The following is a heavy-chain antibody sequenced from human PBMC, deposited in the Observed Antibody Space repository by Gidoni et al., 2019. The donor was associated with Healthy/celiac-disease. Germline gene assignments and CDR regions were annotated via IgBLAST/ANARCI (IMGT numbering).Heavy chain of an antibody. J-gene: IGHJ5*02. D-gene: IGHD2-15*01. Sequence: QVQLQQWGAGLLKPSETLSLTCAVYGGSFSGYYWRWIRQHPGKGLVWMGESNHSGSTNYNPSLKSRVTISVDTSKNQFSLKLSSVTAADTAVYYCARLYCSGGSCYSNNSGKNWFDPWGQGTLVTVSS. CDR3: ARLYCSGGSCYSNNSGKNWFDP. CDR1: GGSFSGYY. V-gene: IGHV4-34*01. CDR2: SNHSGST.